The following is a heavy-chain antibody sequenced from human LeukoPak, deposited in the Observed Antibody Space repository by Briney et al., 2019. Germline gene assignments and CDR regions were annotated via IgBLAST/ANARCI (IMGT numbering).Heavy chain of an antibody. V-gene: IGHV1-8*03. CDR2: MNPNSGNT. CDR3: ASYYYDSSGYYYSLDY. J-gene: IGHJ4*02. D-gene: IGHD3-22*01. Sequence: ASVKVSCKASGYTFTSYDINWVRQATGQGLEWMGWMNPNSGNTGYAQKFQGRVTITRNTSISTAYMELSSLRSEDTAVYYCASYYYDSSGYYYSLDYWGQGTLVTVSS. CDR1: GYTFTSYD.